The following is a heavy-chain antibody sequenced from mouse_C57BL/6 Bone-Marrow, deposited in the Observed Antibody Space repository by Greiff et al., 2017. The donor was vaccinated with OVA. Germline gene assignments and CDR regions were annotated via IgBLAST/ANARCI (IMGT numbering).Heavy chain of an antibody. CDR3: ARSPYYDLGGYAMDY. J-gene: IGHJ4*01. Sequence: EVQLQQSGPELVKPGASVKISCKASGYTFTDYYMNWVKQSHGKSLEWIGDINPNNGGTSYNQKFKGKATLTVDKSSSTAYMELRSLTSEDSAVYYCARSPYYDLGGYAMDYWGQGTSVTVSS. V-gene: IGHV1-26*01. CDR2: INPNNGGT. D-gene: IGHD2-4*01. CDR1: GYTFTDYY.